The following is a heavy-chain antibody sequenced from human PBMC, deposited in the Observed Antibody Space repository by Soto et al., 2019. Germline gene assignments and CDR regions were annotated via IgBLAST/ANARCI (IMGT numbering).Heavy chain of an antibody. J-gene: IGHJ6*02. CDR1: GGSIDGYN. CDR2: VYYNGGS. Sequence: QVQLQESGPGLVKPSETLSLTCTVSGGSIDGYNCAWIRQPPGKALEWVGYVYYNGGSSYNPSLKSRVPLSMDTSKSQFSLQLRSVTAADTAVYYCARQWIGNLHGLVDVWGRGTTVTVSS. V-gene: IGHV4-59*08. CDR3: ARQWIGNLHGLVDV. D-gene: IGHD5-12*01.